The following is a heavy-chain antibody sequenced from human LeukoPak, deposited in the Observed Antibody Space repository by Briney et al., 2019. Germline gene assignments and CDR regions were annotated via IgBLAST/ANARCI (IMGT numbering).Heavy chain of an antibody. CDR3: ARGPLGWLVKSNWFDP. V-gene: IGHV4-34*01. CDR1: GGSFSGYY. CDR2: INHSGST. D-gene: IGHD6-19*01. J-gene: IGHJ5*02. Sequence: SETLSLTCAVYGGSFSGYYWSWIRQPPGKGLGWIGEINHSGSTNYNPSLKSRVTISVDTSKNQFSLKLSSVTAADTAVYYCARGPLGWLVKSNWFDPWGQGTLVTVSS.